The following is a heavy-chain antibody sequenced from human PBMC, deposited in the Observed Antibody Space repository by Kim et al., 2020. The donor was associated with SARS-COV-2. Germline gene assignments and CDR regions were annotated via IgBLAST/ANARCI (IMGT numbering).Heavy chain of an antibody. D-gene: IGHD4-17*01. J-gene: IGHJ4*02. V-gene: IGHV3-23*01. CDR2: ISGSGGST. CDR1: GFTFSSYA. CDR3: AKDLEFQVYGDYQNDY. Sequence: GGSLRLSCAASGFTFSSYAMSWVRQAPGKGLEWVSAISGSGGSTYYADSVKGRFTISRDNSKNTLYLQMNSLRAEDTAVYYCAKDLEFQVYGDYQNDYWGQGTLVTVSS.